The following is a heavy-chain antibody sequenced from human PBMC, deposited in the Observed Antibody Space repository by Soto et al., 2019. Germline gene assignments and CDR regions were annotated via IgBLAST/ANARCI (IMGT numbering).Heavy chain of an antibody. D-gene: IGHD1-26*01. CDR1: SGSISSADYY. J-gene: IGHJ5*02. V-gene: IGHV4-30-4*01. Sequence: PSETLSLTCTVSSGSISSADYYWSWIRQPPGKGLEWIGYIYYTGSAYYNPCLKSRVTMSVDTSKNQFSLKVTSVTAADTAVYYCASGGSSNWFDPWGQGTLVTVSS. CDR3: ASGGSSNWFDP. CDR2: IYYTGSA.